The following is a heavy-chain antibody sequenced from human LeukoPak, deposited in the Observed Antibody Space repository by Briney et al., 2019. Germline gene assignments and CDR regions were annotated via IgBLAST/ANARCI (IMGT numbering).Heavy chain of an antibody. D-gene: IGHD3-16*01. CDR2: ISGGGTTI. V-gene: IGHV3-48*04. CDR3: ARDNPSQGGNWFDP. CDR1: GFTLSSYN. J-gene: IGHJ5*02. Sequence: GGSLRLSCSASGFTLSSYNMNWVRQAPGKGLEWVSYISGGGTTIYYADSVKGRFTISRDNAKNSLYLQMNSLRAEDTAVYYCARDNPSQGGNWFDPWGQGTLVTVSS.